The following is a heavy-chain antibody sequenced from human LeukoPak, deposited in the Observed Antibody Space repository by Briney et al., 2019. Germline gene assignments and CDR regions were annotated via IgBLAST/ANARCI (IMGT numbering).Heavy chain of an antibody. CDR1: GFTFSDYY. D-gene: IGHD6-13*01. V-gene: IGHV3-11*01. Sequence: GGSLRLSCAASGFTFSDYYMSWIRQAPGKGLEWVSYISSSGSTTYYVDSVKGRFTISRDNAMNSLYLQMNSLRAEDTAIYYCARSLPYGTTWYGRSDFWGQGTLVTVSS. CDR2: ISSSGSTT. CDR3: ARSLPYGTTWYGRSDF. J-gene: IGHJ4*02.